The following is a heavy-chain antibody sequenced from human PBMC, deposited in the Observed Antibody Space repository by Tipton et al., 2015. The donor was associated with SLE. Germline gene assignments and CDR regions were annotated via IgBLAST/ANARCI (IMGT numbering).Heavy chain of an antibody. CDR1: GFTFSSFW. CDR3: AKERSMAARGYFDY. V-gene: IGHV3-7*03. Sequence: SLRLSCAVSGFTFSSFWVGWVRQAPGKGLEWVANINPGGSERFYVDSVKGRFTISRDNSRNTLYLQMNSLRAEDTAVYYCAKERSMAARGYFDYWGQGTLVSVSS. J-gene: IGHJ4*01. D-gene: IGHD6-6*01. CDR2: INPGGSER.